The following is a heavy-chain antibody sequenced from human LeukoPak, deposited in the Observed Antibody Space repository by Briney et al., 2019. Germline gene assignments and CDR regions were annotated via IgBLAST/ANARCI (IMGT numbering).Heavy chain of an antibody. CDR3: ARSCPGGDYFDY. V-gene: IGHV3-7*01. Sequence: LSGGSLRLSCAASRFTLSTYWMSWVRQAPGKGLEWVAHIKQDGSQEYYVDSVKGRFTISRDNSKNTLYLQMNSLRAEDTAVYYCARSCPGGDYFDYWGQGTLVTVSS. J-gene: IGHJ4*02. D-gene: IGHD4-17*01. CDR1: RFTLSTYW. CDR2: IKQDGSQE.